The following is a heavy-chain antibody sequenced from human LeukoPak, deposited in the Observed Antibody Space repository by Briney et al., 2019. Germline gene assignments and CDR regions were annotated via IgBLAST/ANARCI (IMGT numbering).Heavy chain of an antibody. D-gene: IGHD3-22*01. CDR2: ISGSGGST. CDR3: AKIHRHYYYDSSGFVDY. J-gene: IGHJ4*02. CDR1: GFTFDDYA. Sequence: GGSLRLSCAASGFTFDDYAMHWVRHAPGKGLEWVSGISGSGGSTYYADSVKGRFTISRDNSKNTLYLQMNSLRAEDTAVYYCAKIHRHYYYDSSGFVDYWGQGTLVTVSS. V-gene: IGHV3-23*01.